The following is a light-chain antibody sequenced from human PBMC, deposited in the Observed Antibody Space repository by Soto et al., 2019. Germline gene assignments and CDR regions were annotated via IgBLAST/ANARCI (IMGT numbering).Light chain of an antibody. CDR1: SSDVGAYNY. CDR2: EVN. J-gene: IGLJ1*01. CDR3: SSYASTSTAV. Sequence: QCALTQPASVSGSPGQSITISCTGTSSDVGAYNYVSWYQQHPGKAPKLMIYEVNYRPSGVSNRFSGSKSGITASLTISGLQAEDEADYYCSSYASTSTAVFGTGTKLTVL. V-gene: IGLV2-14*01.